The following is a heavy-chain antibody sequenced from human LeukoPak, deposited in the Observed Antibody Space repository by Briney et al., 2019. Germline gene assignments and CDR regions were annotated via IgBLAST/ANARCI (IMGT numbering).Heavy chain of an antibody. D-gene: IGHD6-13*01. V-gene: IGHV6-1*01. CDR3: ARGYGSSWYGYFQH. Sequence: PSQTLSLTCAISVDSFSSNSAAWNWIRQSPSRGLEWLGRTYYRSKWYNDYAVSVKSRITNNPDTSKNQFSLQLNSVTPEDTAEYYCARGYGSSWYGYFQHWGQGTLVTVSS. CDR1: VDSFSSNSAA. CDR2: TYYRSKWYN. J-gene: IGHJ1*01.